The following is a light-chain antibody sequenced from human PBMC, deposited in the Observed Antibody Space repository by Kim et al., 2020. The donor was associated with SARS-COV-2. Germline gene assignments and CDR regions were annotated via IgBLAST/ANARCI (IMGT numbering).Light chain of an antibody. CDR1: NSDIGGYNY. J-gene: IGLJ3*02. V-gene: IGLV2-14*03. CDR3: SSYTSTKTWV. CDR2: DVT. Sequence: QSALTQPASVSGSPGQSITISCTGTNSDIGGYNYVSWYQQHAGKAPKLMIHDVTKRPSGVSYRFSGSKSGNTASLTISGLQADDAADYYCSSYTSTKTWVFGGGTQLTVL.